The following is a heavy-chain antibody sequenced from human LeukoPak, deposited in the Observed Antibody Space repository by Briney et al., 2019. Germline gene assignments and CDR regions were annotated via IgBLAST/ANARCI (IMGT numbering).Heavy chain of an antibody. V-gene: IGHV5-10-1*01. CDR2: IDPSDSYT. J-gene: IGHJ3*02. CDR1: GYSFTSYW. CDR3: ARPLGYCSSTSCSLGAFDI. D-gene: IGHD2-2*03. Sequence: GESLRISCKGSGYSFTSYWISWVRLMPGKGLEWMGRIDPSDSYTNYSPSFQGHVTISADKSISTAYLQWSSLKASDTAMYYCARPLGYCSSTSCSLGAFDIWGQGTMVTVSS.